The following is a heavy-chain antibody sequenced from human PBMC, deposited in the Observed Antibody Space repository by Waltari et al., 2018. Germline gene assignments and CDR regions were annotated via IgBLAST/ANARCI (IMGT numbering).Heavy chain of an antibody. CDR3: ARLTVTTGFDY. V-gene: IGHV4-38-2*01. D-gene: IGHD4-4*01. CDR1: GYSISSGYY. Sequence: QVQLQESGPGLVKPSETLSLTCAVSGYSISSGYYWGWIRQPPGKGLEWIGSIYHSGSTYYNPSLKSRVTISVDTSKNQFSLKLSSVTAADTAVYYCARLTVTTGFDYWGQGTLVIVSS. CDR2: IYHSGST. J-gene: IGHJ4*02.